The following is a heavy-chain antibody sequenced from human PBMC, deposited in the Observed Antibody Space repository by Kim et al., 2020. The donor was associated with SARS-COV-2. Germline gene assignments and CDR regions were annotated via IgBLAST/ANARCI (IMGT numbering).Heavy chain of an antibody. Sequence: ADSVKGRFTISRDNAKNALYLQMNSLGAEDTAVYYCAGDTGPYGDYEIDYWGQGTLVTVSS. CDR3: AGDTGPYGDYEIDY. J-gene: IGHJ4*02. V-gene: IGHV3-11*06. D-gene: IGHD4-17*01.